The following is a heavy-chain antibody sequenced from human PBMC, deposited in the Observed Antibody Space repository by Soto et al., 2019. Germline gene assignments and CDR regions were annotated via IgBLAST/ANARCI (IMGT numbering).Heavy chain of an antibody. V-gene: IGHV3-33*01. CDR3: ARDVDRTSHLNWFDP. D-gene: IGHD5-12*01. J-gene: IGHJ5*02. CDR1: GFSLSGYG. Sequence: QVQLVESGGGVVQPGKSLRLSCEVSGFSLSGYGMHWVRQAPGKGLEWVAVIWYHGLTKNYADSVKGRFTISRDIPNNMVYLQMDSLKVEDTAVYYCARDVDRTSHLNWFDPWGQGDMVTVSS. CDR2: IWYHGLTK.